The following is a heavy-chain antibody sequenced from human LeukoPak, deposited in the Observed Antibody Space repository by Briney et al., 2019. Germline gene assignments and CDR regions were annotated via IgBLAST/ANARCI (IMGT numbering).Heavy chain of an antibody. CDR3: ARVGRELPPPLDY. Sequence: GGSLRLSCAASGFTFSSYSMNWVRQAPGKGLEWVSSISSSSSYIYYADSVKGRFTISRDNAKNSLYLQMNSLRAEDTAVYYCARVGRELPPPLDYWGQGTLVTVSS. V-gene: IGHV3-21*01. J-gene: IGHJ4*02. CDR1: GFTFSSYS. CDR2: ISSSSSYI. D-gene: IGHD1-26*01.